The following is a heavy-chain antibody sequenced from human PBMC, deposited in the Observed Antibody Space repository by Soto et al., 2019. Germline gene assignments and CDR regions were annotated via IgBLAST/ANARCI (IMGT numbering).Heavy chain of an antibody. D-gene: IGHD2-2*02. CDR2: ISGSGGST. CDR1: GFTFSSYA. V-gene: IGHV3-23*01. CDR3: AKIYCSSTSCYKGYYYYYGMDV. Sequence: GGSLRLSCAASGFTFSSYAMSWVRQAPGKGLEWVSAISGSGGSTYYADSVKGRFTISRDNSKNTLYLQMNSLRAEDTAVYYCAKIYCSSTSCYKGYYYYYGMDVWGQGTTVTVSS. J-gene: IGHJ6*02.